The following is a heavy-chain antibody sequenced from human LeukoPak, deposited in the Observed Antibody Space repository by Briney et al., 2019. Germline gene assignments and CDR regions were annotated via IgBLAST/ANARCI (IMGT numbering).Heavy chain of an antibody. D-gene: IGHD6-13*01. J-gene: IGHJ4*02. V-gene: IGHV4-34*01. CDR1: AGSFSGYY. Sequence: SETLSLTCAVYAGSFSGYYWSWIRQPPGKGLEWIGEINHSGSTNYNPSLKSRVTISVDTSKNQFSLKLSSVTAADTAVYYCARSTGYSRTYDYWGQGTLVTVSS. CDR3: ARSTGYSRTYDY. CDR2: INHSGST.